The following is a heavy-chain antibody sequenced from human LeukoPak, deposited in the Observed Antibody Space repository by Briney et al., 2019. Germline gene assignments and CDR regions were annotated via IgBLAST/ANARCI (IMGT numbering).Heavy chain of an antibody. J-gene: IGHJ4*02. CDR2: IRQSGADV. CDR3: ASVARLLAD. CDR1: GFTFSDYY. Sequence: GGSLRLSCAASGFTFSDYYMNWIRQAPGKGLEYIAYIRQSGADVSYADSVKGRFTVSRDNAKNSVFLQMNSLTAEDTAVYYCASVARLLADWGQGTLVTVSS. D-gene: IGHD3-9*01. V-gene: IGHV3-11*01.